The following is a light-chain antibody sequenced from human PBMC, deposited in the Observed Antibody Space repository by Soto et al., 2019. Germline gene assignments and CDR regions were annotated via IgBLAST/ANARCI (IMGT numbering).Light chain of an antibody. V-gene: IGLV2-11*01. CDR2: DVS. CDR3: CSDAGSDV. J-gene: IGLJ1*01. CDR1: SRDVGGYNY. Sequence: QSALTQPRSVSGSPGQSVTISFTGTSRDVGGYNYVSWYQQHPGKAPILMIYDVSKRPSGVPDRFSGSKSGNTASLTISGLQAEDEADYYCCSDAGSDVFGTGTKVTVL.